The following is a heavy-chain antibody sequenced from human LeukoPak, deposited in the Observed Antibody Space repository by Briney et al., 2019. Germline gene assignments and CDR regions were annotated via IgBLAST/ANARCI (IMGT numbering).Heavy chain of an antibody. CDR1: GFTFSTYA. CDR3: AKARQWELLDFDY. J-gene: IGHJ4*02. V-gene: IGHV3-23*01. Sequence: GGSLRLSCAASGFTFSTYAMSWVRQAPGKGLEWVSTISGSGGSTYYADSVEGRFTISRDNSKNTLYLQMNSLRAEDTAVYCCAKARQWELLDFDYWGQGTLVTVSS. CDR2: ISGSGGST. D-gene: IGHD1-26*01.